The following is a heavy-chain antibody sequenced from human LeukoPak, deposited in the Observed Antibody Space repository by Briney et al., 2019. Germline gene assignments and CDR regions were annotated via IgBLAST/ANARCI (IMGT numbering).Heavy chain of an antibody. CDR2: IHTSGST. V-gene: IGHV4-4*07. J-gene: IGHJ6*03. CDR1: GGSMSTYY. D-gene: IGHD4-11*01. Sequence: SETLSLTCTVSGGSMSTYYWTWIRQPAGKGLEWIGRIHTSGSTNYIASLKSRVTMSIDTSKNQFSLKLSSVTAADTAVYYCVRGRLQYYMDVWGIGTTVTVSS. CDR3: VRGRLQYYMDV.